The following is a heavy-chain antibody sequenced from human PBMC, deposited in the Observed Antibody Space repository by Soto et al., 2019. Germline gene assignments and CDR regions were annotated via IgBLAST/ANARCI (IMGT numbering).Heavy chain of an antibody. CDR2: ISWNSGSI. CDR1: GFTFDDYA. V-gene: IGHV3-9*01. D-gene: IGHD5-18*01. Sequence: PGGSLRLSCAASGFTFDDYAMHWVRQAPGKGLEWVSGISWNSGSIGYADSVKGRFTTSRDNAKNSLYLQMNSLRAEDTALYYCAKVGLGGVTGYFDYWGQGTLVTVSS. J-gene: IGHJ4*02. CDR3: AKVGLGGVTGYFDY.